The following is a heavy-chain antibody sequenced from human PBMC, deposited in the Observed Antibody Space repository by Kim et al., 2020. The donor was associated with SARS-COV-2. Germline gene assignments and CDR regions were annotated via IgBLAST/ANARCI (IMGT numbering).Heavy chain of an antibody. V-gene: IGHV4-4*02. Sequence: STTYNPSLKSRVTISVDNSKTQFSLELSSVTAADTAVYYCARRWMAVFDIWGQGTMVTVSS. J-gene: IGHJ3*02. CDR2: ST. CDR3: ARRWMAVFDI. D-gene: IGHD6-19*01.